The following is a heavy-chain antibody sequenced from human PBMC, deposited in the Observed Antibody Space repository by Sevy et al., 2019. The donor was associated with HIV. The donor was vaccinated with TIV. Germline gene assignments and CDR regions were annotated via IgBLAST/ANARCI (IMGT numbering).Heavy chain of an antibody. CDR2: ISSSSSYI. V-gene: IGHV3-21*01. D-gene: IGHD5-12*01. CDR3: ATDKGGYDPFDY. J-gene: IGHJ4*02. Sequence: GGSLRLSCAASGFTFSSYSMNWVRQAPGKGLEWVSSISSSSSYIYYADSVKGRFTISRDNAKNSLYLQMNSLRAEDTAVYYCATDKGGYDPFDYWGQGILVTVSS. CDR1: GFTFSSYS.